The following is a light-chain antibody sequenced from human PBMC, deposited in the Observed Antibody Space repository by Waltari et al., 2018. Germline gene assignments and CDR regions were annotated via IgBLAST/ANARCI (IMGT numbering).Light chain of an antibody. J-gene: IGKJ1*01. Sequence: EIVLTQSPGTLSLSPGERATLSCRASQSVARALAWYQQKPGQPPRLLIYNTYTRATCVPDRFSGGGFGTDFSLTISRLEPEDFAVYYCQNYVRLPATFGQGTKVEIK. CDR3: QNYVRLPAT. V-gene: IGKV3-20*01. CDR1: QSVARA. CDR2: NTY.